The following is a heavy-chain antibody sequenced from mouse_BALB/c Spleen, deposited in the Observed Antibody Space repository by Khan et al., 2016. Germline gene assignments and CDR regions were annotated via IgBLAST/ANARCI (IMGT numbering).Heavy chain of an antibody. CDR2: INYSGST. D-gene: IGHD4-1*01. V-gene: IGHV3-2*02. J-gene: IGHJ3*01. CDR3: GSWESAWFAY. CDR1: GYSITSDYA. Sequence: EVQLVESGPGLVKPSQSLSLTCTVTGYSITSDYAWNWIRQLPGNKLEWMGYINYSGSTNYNPSLKSRISITRDTSTNQFFLQLNSASTEATATYYCGSWESAWFAYWGQGTLVTVSA.